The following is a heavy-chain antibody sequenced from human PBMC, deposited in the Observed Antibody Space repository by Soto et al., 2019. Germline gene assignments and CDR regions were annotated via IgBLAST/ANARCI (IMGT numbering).Heavy chain of an antibody. V-gene: IGHV4-4*02. CDR1: GGSISSSNW. D-gene: IGHD1-26*01. Sequence: PSKTLSLTCAVSGGSISSSNWWSWVRQPPGKGLEWIGEIYHSGSTNYNPSLKSRVTISVDKSKNQFSLKLSSVTAADTAVYYCARVSGSYYYGMDVWGQGTTVTVSS. J-gene: IGHJ6*02. CDR2: IYHSGST. CDR3: ARVSGSYYYGMDV.